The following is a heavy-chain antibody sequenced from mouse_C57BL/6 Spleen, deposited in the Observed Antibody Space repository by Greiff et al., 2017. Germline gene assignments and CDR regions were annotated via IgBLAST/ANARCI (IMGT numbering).Heavy chain of an antibody. CDR3: AREFAY. CDR1: GYTFTSYW. J-gene: IGHJ3*01. V-gene: IGHV1-64*01. Sequence: VQLQQPGAELVKPGASVKLSCKASGYTFTSYWMHWVKQRPGQGLEWIGMIHPKSGSTNYNEKFPSKATLTVDKSSSTAYMQLSSLTSADAAVYYCAREFAYWGQGTLVTVSA. CDR2: IHPKSGST.